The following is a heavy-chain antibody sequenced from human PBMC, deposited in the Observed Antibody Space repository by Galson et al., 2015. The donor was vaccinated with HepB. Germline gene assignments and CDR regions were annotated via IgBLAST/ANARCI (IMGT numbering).Heavy chain of an antibody. V-gene: IGHV3-11*05. CDR1: GFTFSDCY. CDR3: ARGVRAGDYYYYGMDV. D-gene: IGHD3-10*01. CDR2: ISSSSSYT. J-gene: IGHJ6*02. Sequence: SLRLSCAASGFTFSDCYMSWIRQAPGKGLEWVSYISSSSSYTNYADSVKGRFTISRDNARNSLYLQMNSLRAEDTAVYYCARGVRAGDYYYYGMDVWGQGTTVTVSS.